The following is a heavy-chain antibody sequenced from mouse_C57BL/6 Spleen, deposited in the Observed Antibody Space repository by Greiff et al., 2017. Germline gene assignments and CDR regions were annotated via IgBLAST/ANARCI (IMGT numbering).Heavy chain of an antibody. CDR3: STLRNYFDY. CDR2: ISYDGSN. CDR1: GYSITSGYY. V-gene: IGHV3-6*01. Sequence: EVQLQESGPGLVKPSQSLSLTCSVTGYSITSGYYWNWIRQFPGNKLEWMGYISYDGSNNYNPSLKNRISITRDTAKNPFFRKLNSVTAEDTATYYCSTLRNYFDYWGQGTTLTVAS. J-gene: IGHJ2*01. D-gene: IGHD1-1*01.